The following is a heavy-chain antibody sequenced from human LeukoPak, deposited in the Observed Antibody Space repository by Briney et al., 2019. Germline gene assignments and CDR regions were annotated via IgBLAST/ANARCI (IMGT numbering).Heavy chain of an antibody. CDR3: AKDYEPLVGVHRWGDWFDP. V-gene: IGHV3-48*03. J-gene: IGHJ5*02. Sequence: GGSLRLSCAASGFTFSSYEMHWVRQAPGKGLEWVSYISSSDSTIYYADSVKGRFTISRDNAKNSLYLQMNSLRAEDTAVYYCAKDYEPLVGVHRWGDWFDPWGQGTLVTVSS. CDR2: ISSSDSTI. D-gene: IGHD1-26*01. CDR1: GFTFSSYE.